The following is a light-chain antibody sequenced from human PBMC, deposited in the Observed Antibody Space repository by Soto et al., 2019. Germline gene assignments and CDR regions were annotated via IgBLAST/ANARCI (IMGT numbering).Light chain of an antibody. Sequence: QSALTQPPSASGSPGQSVTISCTGTSSDVGGYNYVSWYQQHPGKAPKLLIYEVSKRPLGVPDRFSGSKSGNTASLTVSGLQAEDEADYYCSSYAGSNNFGVYVFGTGTQLTVL. V-gene: IGLV2-8*01. CDR2: EVS. CDR1: SSDVGGYNY. J-gene: IGLJ1*01. CDR3: SSYAGSNNFGVYV.